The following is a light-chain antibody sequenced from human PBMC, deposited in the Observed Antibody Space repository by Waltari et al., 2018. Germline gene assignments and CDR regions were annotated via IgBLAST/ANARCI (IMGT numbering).Light chain of an antibody. Sequence: DIVVTQSPLSLPVTPGEPASISCRSSQTLLHTNGYNSLDWYLQKPGPSPQLLIYLGSNRAPGVPDRFSGSGSGTDFTLKISRVEAEDVGVYYCTQGLQTPVTFGGGTKVEIK. CDR1: QTLLHTNGYNS. V-gene: IGKV2-28*01. J-gene: IGKJ4*01. CDR3: TQGLQTPVT. CDR2: LGS.